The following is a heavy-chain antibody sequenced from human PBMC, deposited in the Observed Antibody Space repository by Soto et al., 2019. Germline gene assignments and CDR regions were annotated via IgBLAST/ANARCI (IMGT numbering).Heavy chain of an antibody. V-gene: IGHV3-23*01. J-gene: IGHJ2*01. CDR2: ISGSGGST. CDR1: GFTFSSYA. D-gene: IGHD4-17*01. CDR3: ATRLPYYGDYVLLPWYFDL. Sequence: EVQLLESGGGLVQPGGSLRLSCAASGFTFSSYAMSWVRQAPGKGLEWVSAISGSGGSTYYADSVKGRFTISRDNSKNTLYLQMNSLRDEDTAVYYCATRLPYYGDYVLLPWYFDLWGRGTLVTVSS.